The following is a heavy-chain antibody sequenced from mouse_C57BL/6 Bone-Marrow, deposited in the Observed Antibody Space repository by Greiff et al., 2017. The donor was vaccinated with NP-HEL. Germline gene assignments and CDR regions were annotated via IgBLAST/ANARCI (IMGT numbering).Heavy chain of an antibody. D-gene: IGHD1-1*01. CDR2: IDPSDSYT. CDR1: GYTFTSYW. J-gene: IGHJ4*01. CDR3: ARDLGSSPAMDY. V-gene: IGHV1-69*01. Sequence: QVQLQQPGAELVMPGASVKLSCKASGYTFTSYWMHWVKQRPGQGLEWIGEIDPSDSYTNYNQNFKGKSTLTVDKSSSTAYMQLSSLTSEDSAVYYCARDLGSSPAMDYWGQGTSVTVSS.